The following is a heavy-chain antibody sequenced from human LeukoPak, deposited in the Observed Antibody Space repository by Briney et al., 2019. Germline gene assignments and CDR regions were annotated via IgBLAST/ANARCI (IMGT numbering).Heavy chain of an antibody. CDR3: ASDVGYGDFLVDY. D-gene: IGHD4-17*01. CDR1: GFTVSSNY. Sequence: AGGSLRLSCAASGFTVSSNYMSWVRQAPGKGLEWVSVIYSGGSTYYADSVKGRFTISRDTSKNSLYLQMNSLRAEDTAVYYCASDVGYGDFLVDYWGQGTLVTVSS. CDR2: IYSGGST. V-gene: IGHV3-66*01. J-gene: IGHJ4*02.